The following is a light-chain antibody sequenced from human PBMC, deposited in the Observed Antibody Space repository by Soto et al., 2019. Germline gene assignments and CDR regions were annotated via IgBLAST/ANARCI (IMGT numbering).Light chain of an antibody. V-gene: IGKV3-11*01. CDR3: QQRTDRPPWT. Sequence: EVVLTQSPVTLSLSPGERATLSCRASQSFRGLLAWYQQKPGQAPRLLIYDAYNRATGIPPRFSGSGSGTDFTLSISSLEPEDFAVYYCQQRTDRPPWTFGQGTKVDI. J-gene: IGKJ1*01. CDR2: DAY. CDR1: QSFRGL.